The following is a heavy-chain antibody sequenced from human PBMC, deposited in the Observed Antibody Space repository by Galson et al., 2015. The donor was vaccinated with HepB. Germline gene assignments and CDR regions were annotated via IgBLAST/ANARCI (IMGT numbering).Heavy chain of an antibody. CDR3: ARVQRAAAHTNFDY. D-gene: IGHD6-13*01. Sequence: LSLTCTVSGGSISSSSYYWGWIRQPPGKGLEWIGSIYYSGSTYYNPSLKSRVTISVDTSKNQFSLKLSSVTAADTAVYYCARVQRAAAHTNFDYWGQGTLVTVSS. CDR1: GGSISSSSYY. CDR2: IYYSGST. J-gene: IGHJ4*02. V-gene: IGHV4-39*01.